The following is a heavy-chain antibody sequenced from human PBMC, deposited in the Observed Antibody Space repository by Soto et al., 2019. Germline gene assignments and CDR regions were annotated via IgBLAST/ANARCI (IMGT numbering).Heavy chain of an antibody. CDR1: VDSISTFY. V-gene: IGHV4-59*01. CDR2: VYYTGST. J-gene: IGHJ4*02. Sequence: PSETLSLTCTFSVDSISTFYWGCMRHSPGKELEWIGYVYYTGSTNYNPSLKSRVTISVDRSKNQFSLKLTSANAADTAVYYCARRSAMSTFGGVSAWGPGNQVTV. CDR3: ARRSAMSTFGGVSA. D-gene: IGHD3-16*01.